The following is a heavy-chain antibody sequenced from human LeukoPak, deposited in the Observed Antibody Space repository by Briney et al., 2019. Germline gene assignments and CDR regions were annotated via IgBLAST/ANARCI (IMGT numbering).Heavy chain of an antibody. CDR3: AKDRYDYVWGSYRPERA. J-gene: IGHJ4*02. Sequence: GGSLRLSCAASGFTFSSYAMSWVRQAPGKGLEWVSAISGSGGSTYYADSVKGRFTISRDNSMNTLYLQMNSLRAEDTAVYYCAKDRYDYVWGSYRPERAWGQGTLVTVSS. CDR2: ISGSGGST. CDR1: GFTFSSYA. V-gene: IGHV3-23*01. D-gene: IGHD3-16*02.